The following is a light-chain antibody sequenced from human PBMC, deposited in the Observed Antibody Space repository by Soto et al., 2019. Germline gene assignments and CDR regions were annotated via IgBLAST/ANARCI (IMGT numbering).Light chain of an antibody. CDR1: QXVLQSSNDKNY. CDR2: CAS. Sequence: AMPHSPDTLAMSLAQRATIDXXSSQXVLQSSNDKNYLAWYQQKPGQPPRXXIYCASTRESGVPDRFSGSGSGTDFTLTISSLQAEDVAVYYCQQYYTSPWTFGQGTKVDIK. V-gene: IGKV4-1*01. J-gene: IGKJ1*01. CDR3: QQYYTSPWT.